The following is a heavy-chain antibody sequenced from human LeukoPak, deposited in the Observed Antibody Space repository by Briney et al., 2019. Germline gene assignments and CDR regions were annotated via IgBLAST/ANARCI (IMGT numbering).Heavy chain of an antibody. Sequence: SETLSLTCTVSGGSISRSSYYWGWIRQPPGKGLEWIGRIYYSGNTYYNPSLKSRVTISVDTSKNQFSLKLTSVTAADTAVYYCARDGIDYGGNFPWFDYWGQGTLVTVSS. CDR1: GGSISRSSYY. J-gene: IGHJ5*01. CDR2: IYYSGNT. CDR3: ARDGIDYGGNFPWFDY. V-gene: IGHV4-39*07. D-gene: IGHD4-23*01.